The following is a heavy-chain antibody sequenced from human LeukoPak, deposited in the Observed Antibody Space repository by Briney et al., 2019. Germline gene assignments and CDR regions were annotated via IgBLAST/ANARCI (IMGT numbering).Heavy chain of an antibody. Sequence: GGSLRLSCAASGPTVSSTYMSWVRQAPGKGLEWVPIIYIGDNPHYADSVKGRFTISRHNSKNTLYLQMNSLRAEDTAVYYCARVRPWVFDYWGQGTLVTVSS. V-gene: IGHV3-53*04. CDR3: ARVRPWVFDY. CDR2: IYIGDNP. CDR1: GPTVSSTY. J-gene: IGHJ4*02.